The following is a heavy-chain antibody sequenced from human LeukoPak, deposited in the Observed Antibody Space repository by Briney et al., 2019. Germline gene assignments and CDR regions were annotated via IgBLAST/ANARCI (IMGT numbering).Heavy chain of an antibody. V-gene: IGHV3-23*01. CDR2: TSDTGGRT. CDR3: AKRGVVIRVILVGFHKEAYYFDS. CDR1: GFTFGDYA. Sequence: GGSLRLSCTASGFTFGDYAMSWVRQAPGKGLEWVAGTSDTGGRTNYADSVKGRFTISRDNPKNTLYLQMNSLRAEDTAVYFCAKRGVVIRVILVGFHKEAYYFDSWGQGALVTVSS. J-gene: IGHJ4*02. D-gene: IGHD3-22*01.